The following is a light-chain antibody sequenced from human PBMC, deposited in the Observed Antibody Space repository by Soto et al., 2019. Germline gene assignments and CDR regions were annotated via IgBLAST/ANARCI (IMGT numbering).Light chain of an antibody. CDR1: SSNIGSNT. V-gene: IGLV1-44*01. CDR3: AAWDDSLNGPGVV. CDR2: SNN. J-gene: IGLJ2*01. Sequence: QAVVTQPPSASGTPGQRVTISCSGSSSNIGSNTVNWYQHLPGTAPKLLIYSNNQRPSGVPDRFSGSKSGTSASLAISGLQPEDEADYYCAAWDDSLNGPGVVFGGGTKLTVL.